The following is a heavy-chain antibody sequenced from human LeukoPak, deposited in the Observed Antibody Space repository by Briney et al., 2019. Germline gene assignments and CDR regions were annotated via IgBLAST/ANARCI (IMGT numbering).Heavy chain of an antibody. CDR2: IYPDDSST. Sequence: GESLKISCKGSGYTFRTYWIGWVRQMPGKGLEWMGIIYPDDSSTRYNPSFQGQVTFSADKSINTAYLLWSSLEAADTAMYYCARHLTGGDGFDIWGQGTKVIVSS. CDR3: ARHLTGGDGFDI. J-gene: IGHJ3*02. D-gene: IGHD1-26*01. CDR1: GYTFRTYW. V-gene: IGHV5-51*01.